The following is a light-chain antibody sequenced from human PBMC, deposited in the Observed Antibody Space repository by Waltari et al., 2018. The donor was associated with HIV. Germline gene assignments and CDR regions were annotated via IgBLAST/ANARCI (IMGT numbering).Light chain of an antibody. Sequence: EIVMTKSPLSSPVTLGHPASISCSSSRSLLHSDGNTYLSWLHQRPGQPPRLLIYRISNRFSGVPDRFSGSGAGTDFTLKISSVEAEDVGVYYCLQATQYPHTFGQGTKLEIK. CDR3: LQATQYPHT. V-gene: IGKV2-24*01. CDR2: RIS. CDR1: RSLLHSDGNTY. J-gene: IGKJ2*01.